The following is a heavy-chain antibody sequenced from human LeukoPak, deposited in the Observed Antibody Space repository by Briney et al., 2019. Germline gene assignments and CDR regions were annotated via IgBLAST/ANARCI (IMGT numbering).Heavy chain of an antibody. D-gene: IGHD3-22*01. CDR2: IFHYGTT. J-gene: IGHJ4*02. Sequence: SGPLSLTCAVSGGSITDDNWWSWVRQPPGKGLEWIGEIFHYGTTHYNPSLRSRLTISVDKSKNQFSLELISVTAADTAVYYCAKSAYSASRYDYWAQGILVTVST. V-gene: IGHV4-4*02. CDR3: AKSAYSASRYDY. CDR1: GGSITDDNW.